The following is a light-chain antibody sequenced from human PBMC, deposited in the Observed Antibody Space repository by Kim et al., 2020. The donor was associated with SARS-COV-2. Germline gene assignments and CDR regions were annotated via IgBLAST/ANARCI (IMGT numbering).Light chain of an antibody. CDR1: HSVSSSY. V-gene: IGKV3-20*01. J-gene: IGKJ1*01. CDR3: QQYGSSLGT. Sequence: PGERATLSCRASHSVSSSYLAWYQQKPGQAPRLLIYGASSRATGIPDRFSGSGSGTDFTLTISRLEPEDFAVYYCQQYGSSLGTLGQGTKVDIK. CDR2: GAS.